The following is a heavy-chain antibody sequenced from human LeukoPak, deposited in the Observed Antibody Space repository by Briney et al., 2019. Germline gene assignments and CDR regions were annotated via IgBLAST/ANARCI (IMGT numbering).Heavy chain of an antibody. V-gene: IGHV3-30*04. Sequence: GGSLRLSCAASGLTFSSYAMHWVRQAPGKGLEWVAVISYDGSNKYYADSVKGRFTISRDNSKNTLYLQMNSLRAEDTAVYYCLSSTSRDNDYWGQGTLVTVSS. CDR2: ISYDGSNK. CDR1: GLTFSSYA. CDR3: LSSTSRDNDY. D-gene: IGHD2-2*01. J-gene: IGHJ4*02.